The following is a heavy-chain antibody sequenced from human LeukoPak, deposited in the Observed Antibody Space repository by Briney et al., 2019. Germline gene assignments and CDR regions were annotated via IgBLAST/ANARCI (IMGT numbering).Heavy chain of an antibody. V-gene: IGHV6-1*01. Sequence: SQTLSLTCVISGDSGSNKSAAWHWIRQSPSRDLEWLGRTDYRHRWLNTYALSVRSRITMNADASKNQFSLQLNSVTPGDTAVYYCARENYYGSGSFDYWGQGIPVTVSS. CDR3: ARENYYGSGSFDY. J-gene: IGHJ4*02. CDR2: TDYRHRWLN. D-gene: IGHD3-10*01. CDR1: GDSGSNKSAA.